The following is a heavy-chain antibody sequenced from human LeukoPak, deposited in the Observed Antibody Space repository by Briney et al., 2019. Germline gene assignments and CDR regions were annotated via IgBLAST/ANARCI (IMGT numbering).Heavy chain of an antibody. CDR2: IYYSGST. Sequence: PSETLSLTRTVYGGFISSGGYYWSWIRQHPGKGLEWIGYIYYSGSTYYNPSLKSRVTISVDTSKNQFSLKLTSVTAADTAVYYCARDSAVVVGTRLCDICGQGTMVTVSS. J-gene: IGHJ3*02. D-gene: IGHD2-15*01. CDR1: GGFISSGGYY. CDR3: ARDSAVVVGTRLCDI. V-gene: IGHV4-31*03.